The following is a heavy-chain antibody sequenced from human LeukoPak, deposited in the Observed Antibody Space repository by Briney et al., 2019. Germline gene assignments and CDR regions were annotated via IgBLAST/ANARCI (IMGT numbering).Heavy chain of an antibody. J-gene: IGHJ5*02. CDR1: GGSISSSSYY. D-gene: IGHD6-19*01. Sequence: SETLSLTCTVSGGSISSSSYYWGWTRQPPGKGLEWIGSIYYSGSTYYNPSLKSRVTISVDTSKNQFSLKLSSVTAADTAVYYCARQSYSSGWYANWFDPWGQGTLVTVSS. CDR3: ARQSYSSGWYANWFDP. V-gene: IGHV4-39*01. CDR2: IYYSGST.